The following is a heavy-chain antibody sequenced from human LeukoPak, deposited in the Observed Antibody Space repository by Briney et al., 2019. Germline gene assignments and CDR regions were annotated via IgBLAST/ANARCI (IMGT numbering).Heavy chain of an antibody. J-gene: IGHJ2*01. CDR2: INHSGST. Sequence: PSETLSLTCAVYGGSFSGYYWSWIRQPPGKGLEWIGEINHSGSTNYNPSLKSRVTISIDTSKNQFFLNLNYVTAADTAVYYCARDHGLGRGFFDLWGRGTQVTVSS. CDR3: ARDHGLGRGFFDL. V-gene: IGHV4-34*01. CDR1: GGSFSGYY. D-gene: IGHD1-1*01.